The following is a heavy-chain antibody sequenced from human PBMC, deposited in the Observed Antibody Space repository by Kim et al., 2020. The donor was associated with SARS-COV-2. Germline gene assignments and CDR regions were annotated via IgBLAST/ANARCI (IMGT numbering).Heavy chain of an antibody. Sequence: ASVKVSCKASGYTFINYVMHWVRQAPGQRPEWMGLISIGNDNTKFSQKFQGRVTITRETLASTAYTELTSPRSEDTATYYCARGSGWDFDYWGPGTLVTV. V-gene: IGHV1-3*04. J-gene: IGHJ4*02. CDR1: GYTFINYV. D-gene: IGHD6-19*01. CDR3: ARGSGWDFDY. CDR2: ISIGNDNT.